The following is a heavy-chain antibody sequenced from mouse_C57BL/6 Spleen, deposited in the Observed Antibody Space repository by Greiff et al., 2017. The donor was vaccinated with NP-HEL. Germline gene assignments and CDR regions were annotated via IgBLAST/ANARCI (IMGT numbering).Heavy chain of an antibody. J-gene: IGHJ2*01. CDR3: ARDTTIVAPLDY. V-gene: IGHV5-4*01. CDR2: ISDGGSYT. Sequence: EVQVVESGGGLVKPGGSLKLSCAASGFTFSSYAMSWVRQTPEKRLEWVATISDGGSYTYYPDNVQGRFTISRDNAKNNLYLQLSHLKSEDTAMYYCARDTTIVAPLDYWGQGTTLTVSS. CDR1: GFTFSSYA. D-gene: IGHD1-1*01.